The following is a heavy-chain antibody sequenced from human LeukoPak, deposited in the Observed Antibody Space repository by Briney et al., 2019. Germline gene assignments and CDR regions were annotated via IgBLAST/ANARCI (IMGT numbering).Heavy chain of an antibody. V-gene: IGHV4-4*02. CDR2: IYHSGST. Sequence: SETLSLTCAVSGGSISSSNWWSWVRQPPGKGLEWIGEIYHSGSTNYNPSLKSRVTISVDKSKNQFSLKLSSVTAADTAVYYCARDRLSCSSTSCYSSSAFDIWGQGTMVTVSS. J-gene: IGHJ3*02. CDR3: ARDRLSCSSTSCYSSSAFDI. D-gene: IGHD2-2*01. CDR1: GGSISSSNW.